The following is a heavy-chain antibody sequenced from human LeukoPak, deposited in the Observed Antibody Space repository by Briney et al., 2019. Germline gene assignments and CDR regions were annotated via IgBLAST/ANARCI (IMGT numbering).Heavy chain of an antibody. CDR1: GFTVSSNY. CDR3: ARGWDY. J-gene: IGHJ4*02. CDR2: IYSGGST. V-gene: IGHV3-53*01. Sequence: GGSLRPSCAASGFTVSSNYMSWVRQVPGKGLEWVSVIYSGGSTYYADSVKGRFTISRDNSKNTLYLQMNSLRAEDTAVYYCARGWDYWGQGTLVTVSS. D-gene: IGHD6-13*01.